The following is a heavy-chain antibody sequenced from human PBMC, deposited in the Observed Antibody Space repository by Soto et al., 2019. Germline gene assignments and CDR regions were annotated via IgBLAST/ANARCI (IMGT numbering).Heavy chain of an antibody. J-gene: IGHJ4*02. CDR3: ASGSTVINTLDF. Sequence: QVQLQESGPGLVKPSQTLSLTCTVSGGSITSGDYSWSWIRQPPGKGLEWVGYNYYGGSTYYNPSLESRSTISLDTAKNQFSLELTSVTAADTAVYYCASGSTVINTLDFWGQGTLVTVSS. CDR1: GGSITSGDYS. D-gene: IGHD4-17*01. CDR2: NYYGGST. V-gene: IGHV4-30-4*01.